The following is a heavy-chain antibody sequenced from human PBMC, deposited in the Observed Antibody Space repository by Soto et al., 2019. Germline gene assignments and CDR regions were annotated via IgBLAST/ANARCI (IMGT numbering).Heavy chain of an antibody. D-gene: IGHD3-3*01. CDR1: GFTFSNYD. Sequence: GGSLRLSCAASGFTFSNYDMSWVRQAPGKGLEWVSSISSSGGKTFYADSLKGRFTISRDNSKNTLYLQMNSLRADDTALYYCAKYWSGYSNYYGLDVWGQGTTVTVSS. J-gene: IGHJ6*02. CDR2: ISSSGGKT. V-gene: IGHV3-23*01. CDR3: AKYWSGYSNYYGLDV.